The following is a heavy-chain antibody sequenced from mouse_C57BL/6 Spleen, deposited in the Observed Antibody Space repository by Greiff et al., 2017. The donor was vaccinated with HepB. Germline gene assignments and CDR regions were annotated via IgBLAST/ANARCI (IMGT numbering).Heavy chain of an antibody. V-gene: IGHV2-2*01. CDR1: GFSLTSYG. D-gene: IGHD2-4*01. J-gene: IGHJ2*01. Sequence: QVQLKESGPGLVQPSQSLSITCTVSGFSLTSYGVHWVRQSPGKGLEWLGVIWSGGSTDYNAAFISRLSISKDNSKSQVFFKMNSLQADETAIYYCAYGDYERDYFDYWGQGTTLTVSS. CDR2: IWSGGST. CDR3: AYGDYERDYFDY.